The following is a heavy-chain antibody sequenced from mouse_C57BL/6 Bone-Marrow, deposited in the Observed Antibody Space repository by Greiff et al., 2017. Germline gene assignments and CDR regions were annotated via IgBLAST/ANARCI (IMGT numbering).Heavy chain of an antibody. Sequence: VQLQQSGAELVRPGASVKLSCTASGFNIKDDYMHWVKQRPEQGLEWIGWIDPENGDTEYASKFQGKATITADTSSNTAYLQLSSLTSEDTAVYYCTTTIVTTSRPWFAYWGQGTLVTVSA. D-gene: IGHD2-5*01. CDR2: IDPENGDT. J-gene: IGHJ3*01. V-gene: IGHV14-4*01. CDR3: TTTIVTTSRPWFAY. CDR1: GFNIKDDY.